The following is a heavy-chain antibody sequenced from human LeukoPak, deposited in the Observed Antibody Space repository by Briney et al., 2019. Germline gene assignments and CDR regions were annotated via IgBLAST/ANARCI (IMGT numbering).Heavy chain of an antibody. CDR3: ARSLYSGYVYWFDP. V-gene: IGHV1-69*05. J-gene: IGHJ5*02. CDR1: GGTFSSYA. CDR2: IIPIFGTA. D-gene: IGHD5-12*01. Sequence: SVKVSCKASGGTFSSYAINWVRQAPGQGLEWMGRIIPIFGTANYAQKFQGRVTITTDESTSTAYMELSSLRSEDTAVYYCARSLYSGYVYWFDPWGQGTLVTVSS.